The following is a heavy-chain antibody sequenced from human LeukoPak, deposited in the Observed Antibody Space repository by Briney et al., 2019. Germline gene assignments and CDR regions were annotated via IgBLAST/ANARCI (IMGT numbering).Heavy chain of an antibody. J-gene: IGHJ4*02. CDR1: GFTFSSYA. Sequence: VGSLRLSCAASGFTFSSYAMSWVRQAPGKGLEWVSAISGSGGSTYNADSVKGRFTISRDNSKNTLYLQMNSLRAEDTAVYYCAKGYCSSFTCYANFEDWGQGTLVTVSS. CDR2: ISGSGGST. D-gene: IGHD2-2*01. V-gene: IGHV3-23*01. CDR3: AKGYCSSFTCYANFED.